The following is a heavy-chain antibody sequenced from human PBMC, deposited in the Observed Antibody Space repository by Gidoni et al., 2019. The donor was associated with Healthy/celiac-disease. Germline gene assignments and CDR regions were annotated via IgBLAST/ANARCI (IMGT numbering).Heavy chain of an antibody. V-gene: IGHV4-38-2*02. Sequence: QVQLQESGPGLVKPSETLSLTCTVSGYSISSGYYWGWIRQPPGKGLEWIGSIYHSGSTYYNPSLKSRVTISVDTSKNQFSLKLSSVTAADTAVYYCARTLLLRWLDAFDIWGQGTMVTVSS. J-gene: IGHJ3*02. CDR3: ARTLLLRWLDAFDI. CDR2: IYHSGST. D-gene: IGHD2-21*01. CDR1: GYSISSGYY.